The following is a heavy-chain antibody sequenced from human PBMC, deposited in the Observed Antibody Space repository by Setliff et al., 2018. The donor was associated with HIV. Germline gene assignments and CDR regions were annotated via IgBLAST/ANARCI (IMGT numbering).Heavy chain of an antibody. D-gene: IGHD6-13*01. V-gene: IGHV4-59*08. CDR3: ARHRDPPGTSWIYYYYMDL. CDR1: GGSITGHY. CDR2: IHYSGSS. Sequence: SETLSLTCTVSGGSITGHYWSWIRQPPGKGLEWIGYIHYSGSSNYNPSLKSRVTISLDTSKNQFSLRLSSVTAADTAVYYCARHRDPPGTSWIYYYYMDLWGEGTTVTVAS. J-gene: IGHJ6*03.